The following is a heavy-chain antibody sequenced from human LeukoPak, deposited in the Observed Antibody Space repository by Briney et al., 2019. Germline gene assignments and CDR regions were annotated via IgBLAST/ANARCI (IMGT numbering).Heavy chain of an antibody. Sequence: GGSLRLSCAASGFTFSSYSMNWVRQAPGKGLEWVSSISSSSSYIYYADSVKGRFTISRDNAKNSLYLQMNSLRAEDTAVYYCARTRSYYDFWSGYWVPFDYWGQGTLVTVSS. CDR1: GFTFSSYS. D-gene: IGHD3-3*01. V-gene: IGHV3-21*01. CDR3: ARTRSYYDFWSGYWVPFDY. J-gene: IGHJ4*02. CDR2: ISSSSSYI.